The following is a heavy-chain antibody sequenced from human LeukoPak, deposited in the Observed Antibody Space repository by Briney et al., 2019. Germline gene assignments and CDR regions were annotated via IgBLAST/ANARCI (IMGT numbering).Heavy chain of an antibody. Sequence: GASVKVSCKASGYTFSSYGISWVRQARGQGLEWMGWISAYNGHTKSAQKFQGRVTMTTDTSTRTVYMELRSLRSDDTAVYYCARGSPPRMYHDSSGYYSYYFDYWGQGTLVTVSS. D-gene: IGHD3-22*01. CDR1: GYTFSSYG. J-gene: IGHJ4*02. V-gene: IGHV1-18*01. CDR2: ISAYNGHT. CDR3: ARGSPPRMYHDSSGYYSYYFDY.